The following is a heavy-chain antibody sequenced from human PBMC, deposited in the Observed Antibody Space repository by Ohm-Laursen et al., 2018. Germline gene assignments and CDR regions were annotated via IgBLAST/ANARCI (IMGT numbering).Heavy chain of an antibody. CDR1: GFTFTSSA. D-gene: IGHD3-22*01. J-gene: IGHJ4*02. CDR2: IVVGSGNT. Sequence: SVKVSCNASGFTFTSSAVQWVRQARGQRLEWIGWIVVGSGNTNYAQKFQERVTITRDMSTSTAYMELSSLRSEDTAVYYCAADRDSSGYFFDYWGQGTLVTVSS. V-gene: IGHV1-58*01. CDR3: AADRDSSGYFFDY.